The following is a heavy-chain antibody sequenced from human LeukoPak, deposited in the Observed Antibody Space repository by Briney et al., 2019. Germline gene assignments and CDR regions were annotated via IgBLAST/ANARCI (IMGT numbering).Heavy chain of an antibody. J-gene: IGHJ3*02. D-gene: IGHD3-10*01. CDR1: GFTFSSYS. CDR3: ASASILWFGELTDAFDI. Sequence: GGSLRLSCAASGFTFSSYSMKWVRQAPGKGLEWVSSISTGSSYIYYADSVKGRFTISRDNAKNTLYLQMNSLRAEDTAVYYCASASILWFGELTDAFDIWGQGTMVTVSS. V-gene: IGHV3-21*01. CDR2: ISTGSSYI.